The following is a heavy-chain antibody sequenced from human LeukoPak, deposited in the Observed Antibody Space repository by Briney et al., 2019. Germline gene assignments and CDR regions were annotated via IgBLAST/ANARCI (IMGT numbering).Heavy chain of an antibody. CDR1: GGSISSGSYY. CDR3: ARSGSHDAFDI. CDR2: IYTSGST. Sequence: SQTLSLTCTVSGGSISSGSYYWSWIRQPAGKGLEWIGRIYTSGSTNYNPSLKSRVTISVDTSKNQFSLKLSSVTAADTAVYYCARSGSHDAFDIWGQGTMVTVSS. V-gene: IGHV4-61*02. D-gene: IGHD3-10*01. J-gene: IGHJ3*02.